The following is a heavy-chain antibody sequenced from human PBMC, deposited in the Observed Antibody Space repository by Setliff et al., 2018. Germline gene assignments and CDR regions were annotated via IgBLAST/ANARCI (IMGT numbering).Heavy chain of an antibody. CDR1: GYTLSKYY. CDR2: INPSGGLT. V-gene: IGHV1-46*01. CDR3: ARERYFDN. Sequence: ASVKVSCKASGYTLSKYYMHWVRQAPGQGLEWMGIINPSGGLTKYAQKFQGRVSMTRISSITTAYLELSTLKSDDTAVYYCARERYFDNWGQGTLVTVSS. J-gene: IGHJ4*02.